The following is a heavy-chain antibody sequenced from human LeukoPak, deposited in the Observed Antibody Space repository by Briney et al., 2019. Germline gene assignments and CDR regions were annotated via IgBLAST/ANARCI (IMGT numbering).Heavy chain of an antibody. J-gene: IGHJ4*02. D-gene: IGHD3-10*01. V-gene: IGHV3-23*01. CDR1: AFTFGNYA. Sequence: GGSLRLSRAASAFTFGNYAMNWVRQAPGKGLEWVSGLSGSGASTYYADSVKGRFTISRDNSKNTLYLQMNRLRAGDTAVYYCAKGSDRSGSYYLDYWVQGTLVTVSS. CDR2: LSGSGAST. CDR3: AKGSDRSGSYYLDY.